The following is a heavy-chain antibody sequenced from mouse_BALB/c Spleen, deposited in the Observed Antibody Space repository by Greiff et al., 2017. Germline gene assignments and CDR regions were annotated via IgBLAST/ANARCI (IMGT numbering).Heavy chain of an antibody. CDR1: GYTFTSYT. J-gene: IGHJ2*01. CDR3: ARWYDKRHFDY. V-gene: IGHV1-4*02. CDR2: INPSSGYT. Sequence: VQLQQSAAELARPGASVKMSCKASGYTFTSYTMHWVKQRPGQGLEWIGYINPSSGYTEYNQKFKDKTTLTPDKSSSTAYMQLSSLTSEDSAVYYCARWYDKRHFDYWGQGTTLTVSS. D-gene: IGHD2-14*01.